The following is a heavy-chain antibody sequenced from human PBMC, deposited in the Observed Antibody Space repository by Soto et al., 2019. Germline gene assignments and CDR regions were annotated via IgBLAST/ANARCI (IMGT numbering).Heavy chain of an antibody. D-gene: IGHD6-13*01. CDR1: GFTFSSYA. CDR2: MSGSGDST. CDR3: AKRDSSSWHSFDY. J-gene: IGHJ4*02. V-gene: IGHV3-23*01. Sequence: HPGGSLRLSCAASGFTFSSYAMNWVRQAPGKGLEWVSGMSGSGDSTYYADSVKGRFTISRDNSKKTLYLQMNSLRAEDTAVYYCAKRDSSSWHSFDYWGQGTQVTVSS.